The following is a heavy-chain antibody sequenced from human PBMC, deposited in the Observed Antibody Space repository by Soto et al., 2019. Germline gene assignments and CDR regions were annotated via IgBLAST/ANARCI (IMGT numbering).Heavy chain of an antibody. Sequence: LGESLKISCKGSGYSFINYWIRWVRQMPGKGLEWMGIIYPIDTDTRYSPSFQGQVTISADKSISTAYLQWSSLKAADTAMYYCVRIVGTGYFDYWGQGSLVTVSS. CDR3: VRIVGTGYFDY. D-gene: IGHD1-26*01. CDR2: IYPIDTDT. CDR1: GYSFINYW. V-gene: IGHV5-51*01. J-gene: IGHJ4*02.